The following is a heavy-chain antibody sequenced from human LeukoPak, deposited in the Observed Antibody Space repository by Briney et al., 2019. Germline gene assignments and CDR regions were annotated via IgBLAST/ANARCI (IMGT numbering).Heavy chain of an antibody. CDR1: GYTFTGYY. CDR3: ARDERCSGTSCYSSFDY. J-gene: IGHJ4*02. V-gene: IGHV1-2*02. CDR2: INPNTGVT. Sequence: ASVKVSCKASGYTFTGYYMHWVRQAPGQGLEWMGWINPNTGVTNYAQKFHGRVTMTRDTSISTAYMELSRLRSDDTAVYYCARDERCSGTSCYSSFDYWGQGTLVTVSS. D-gene: IGHD2-15*01.